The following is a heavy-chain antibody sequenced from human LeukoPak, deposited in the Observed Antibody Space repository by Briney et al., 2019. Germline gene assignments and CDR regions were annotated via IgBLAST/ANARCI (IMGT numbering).Heavy chain of an antibody. V-gene: IGHV3-7*01. Sequence: GGSLRLSCAASGFIFSSYWMSWVRQAPGKGLEWVANIKQDGSEKYYVDSVKGRFTISRDNAKNSLYLQMNSLRAEGTAVYYCARGRNWFDPWGQGTLVTVSS. CDR1: GFIFSSYW. CDR2: IKQDGSEK. J-gene: IGHJ5*02. CDR3: ARGRNWFDP.